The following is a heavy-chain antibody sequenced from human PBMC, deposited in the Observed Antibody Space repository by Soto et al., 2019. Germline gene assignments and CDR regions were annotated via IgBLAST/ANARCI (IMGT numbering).Heavy chain of an antibody. CDR3: ARDVSSDTTGFRGYDL. D-gene: IGHD3-10*01. V-gene: IGHV1-69*13. CDR2: FIPIFVSA. CDR1: GGTVSSYA. J-gene: IGHJ4*02. Sequence: SVKVSCKASGGTVSSYAITWVRQAPGKGLEWMGVFIPIFVSAHYAPKFQGRITITADESTSTAYMELSGLTSEDTATYYCARDVSSDTTGFRGYDLWGQGTQVTVSS.